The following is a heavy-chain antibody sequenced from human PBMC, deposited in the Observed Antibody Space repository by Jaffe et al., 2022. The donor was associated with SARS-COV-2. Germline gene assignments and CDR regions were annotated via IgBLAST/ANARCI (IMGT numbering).Heavy chain of an antibody. J-gene: IGHJ4*02. Sequence: EVQLVESGGGLIQPGGSLRLSCAAAGFVVSANFMSWVRQAPGKGLEWVSVIYGDDITYYADSVKGRFTISRDNSKNTLYLQMNSLRADDTAMYYCARAHPNTNFYAPFDHWGQGTPVTVSS. CDR2: IYGDDIT. V-gene: IGHV3-53*01. CDR1: GFVVSANF. CDR3: ARAHPNTNFYAPFDH. D-gene: IGHD2-2*01.